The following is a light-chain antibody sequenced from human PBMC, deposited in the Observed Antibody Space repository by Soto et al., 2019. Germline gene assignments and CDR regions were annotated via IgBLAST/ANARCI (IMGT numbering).Light chain of an antibody. V-gene: IGKV3D-15*01. CDR1: HGVSSN. Sequence: EVALPPSHNTRSLSPGERTPLSFTASHGVSSNLCWYQQKPGQAPRLLIYGASSRASGIPYRFSGSGSGTDFTLTISSLQPEDFATYYCQQSYSWDLTVGPGTKVDIK. CDR3: QQSYSWDLT. CDR2: GAS. J-gene: IGKJ3*01.